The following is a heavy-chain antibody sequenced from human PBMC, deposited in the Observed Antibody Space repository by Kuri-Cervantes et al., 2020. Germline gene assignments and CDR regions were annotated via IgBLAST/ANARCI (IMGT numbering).Heavy chain of an antibody. Sequence: SETLSLTCTVSGGSISSGSYYWSWIRQPAGKGLEWIGRIYTSGSTNYNPSLKSRVTISVDTSKNQFSLKLSSVTAADTAVYYCASVAVAGKGPDYWGQGTLVTVSS. V-gene: IGHV4-61*02. CDR1: GGSISSGSYY. J-gene: IGHJ4*02. D-gene: IGHD6-19*01. CDR3: ASVAVAGKGPDY. CDR2: IYTSGST.